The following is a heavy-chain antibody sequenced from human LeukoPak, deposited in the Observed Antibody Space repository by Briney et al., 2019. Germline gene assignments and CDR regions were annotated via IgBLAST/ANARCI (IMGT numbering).Heavy chain of an antibody. Sequence: PSETLSLTCTVSGASTSSNYWSWLRQPPGKGLEWIGYIHYRGGTNYNPSLKSRVTMSVDTSKNHFSLKLNSVTAAATAVYYCAREEYGTFDCWGQGTLVTVSS. V-gene: IGHV4-59*01. CDR2: IHYRGGT. CDR3: AREEYGTFDC. CDR1: GASTSSNY. J-gene: IGHJ4*02. D-gene: IGHD1-1*01.